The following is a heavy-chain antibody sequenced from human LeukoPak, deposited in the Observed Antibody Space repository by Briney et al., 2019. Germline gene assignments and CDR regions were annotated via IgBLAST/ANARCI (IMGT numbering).Heavy chain of an antibody. D-gene: IGHD4-23*01. CDR2: INPNSGGT. V-gene: IGHV1-2*02. J-gene: IGHJ4*02. Sequence: ASVKVSCKASGYTFTGYYMHWVRQAPGQGLEWMGWINPNSGGTNYAQKFQGRVTMTRDTSISTAYMELSRLRSDDTAVYYCARPSTVVTPPEYYFDYWGQGTLVTVSS. CDR1: GYTFTGYY. CDR3: ARPSTVVTPPEYYFDY.